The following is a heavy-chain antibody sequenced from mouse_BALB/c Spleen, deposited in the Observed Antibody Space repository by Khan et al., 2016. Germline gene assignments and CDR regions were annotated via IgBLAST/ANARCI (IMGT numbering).Heavy chain of an antibody. CDR1: GYTFTNYG. V-gene: IGHV9-3-1*01. CDR3: ARYRYYYGSSRYFDV. D-gene: IGHD1-1*01. J-gene: IGHJ1*01. Sequence: QIQLVQSGPELKKPGKTVKISCKASGYTFTNYGMNWVKQAPGKGLKWMGWINTYSGESTYADDFKGRFAFSLETSATTAYLQINNLKNEDTATYCCARYRYYYGSSRYFDVWGAGTTVTVSS. CDR2: INTYSGES.